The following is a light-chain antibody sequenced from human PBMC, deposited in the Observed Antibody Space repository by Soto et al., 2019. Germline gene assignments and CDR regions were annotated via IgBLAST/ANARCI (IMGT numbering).Light chain of an antibody. CDR2: EVS. CDR3: KSYAGSNTYV. J-gene: IGLJ1*01. V-gene: IGLV2-14*01. Sequence: QSALTQPASVSGSPGQSITISCTGTSTDVGDSNHVSWYQHHPGKAPKLIIYEVSYRPSGVSNRFSGSKSAYTASLTVSGLQAADEADYFCKSYAGSNTYVFGSGTKLTVL. CDR1: STDVGDSNH.